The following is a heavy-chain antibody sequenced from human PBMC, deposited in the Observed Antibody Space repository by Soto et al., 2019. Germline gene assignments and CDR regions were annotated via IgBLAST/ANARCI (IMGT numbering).Heavy chain of an antibody. D-gene: IGHD2-2*01. V-gene: IGHV4-4*02. J-gene: IGHJ6*02. CDR1: GGSISSNKW. CDR3: ARDDHIVVVPTSLGAMDV. CDR2: IYHSGST. Sequence: SSETLSLTCAVYGGSISSNKWWSWVRQPPGKGLEWIGEIYHSGSTNYNPSLKSRVTISLDKSKNQFSLKLTSVTAADSAVYYCARDDHIVVVPTSLGAMDVWGQGTTVTVSS.